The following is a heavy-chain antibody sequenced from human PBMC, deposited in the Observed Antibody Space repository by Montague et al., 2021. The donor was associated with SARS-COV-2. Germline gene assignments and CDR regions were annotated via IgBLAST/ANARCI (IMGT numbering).Heavy chain of an antibody. CDR1: GGSISSSSHY. J-gene: IGHJ6*03. CDR2: IYYSGST. D-gene: IGHD3-3*01. CDR3: ARHSGEYTIFGLVIYYMDV. V-gene: IGHV4-39*01. Sequence: SETLSLTCTVSGGSISSSSHYWGWIRQPPGKGLEWIGSIYYSGSTYYNPSLKSRVTISVDTSKNQFSLKLSSVTAADTAVFYCARHSGEYTIFGLVIYYMDVWGKGTTVTVSS.